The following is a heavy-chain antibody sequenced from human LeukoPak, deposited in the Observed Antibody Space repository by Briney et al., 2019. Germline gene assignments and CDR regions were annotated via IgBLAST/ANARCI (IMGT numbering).Heavy chain of an antibody. CDR2: INHSGST. CDR3: ARGRKYSSSWYAY. CDR1: GVSFSGYY. Sequence: PSETLSLTCAVYGVSFSGYYWSWLRQPPGKGREWIGEINHSGSTNYNPSLKSRVTISVDTSKNQFSLKLSSVTAADTAVYYCARGRKYSSSWYAYWGQGTLVTVSS. V-gene: IGHV4-34*01. J-gene: IGHJ4*02. D-gene: IGHD6-13*01.